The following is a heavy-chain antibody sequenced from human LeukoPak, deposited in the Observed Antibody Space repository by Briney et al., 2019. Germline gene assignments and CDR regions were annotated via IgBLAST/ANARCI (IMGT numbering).Heavy chain of an antibody. V-gene: IGHV3-30*02. D-gene: IGHD1-7*01. Sequence: GGSLRLSCAASGFTFSNYGMHWVRQAPGKGLEWVSFIRYDGSNKYYADSVKGRFTISRDNSKNTLYLQMNSLRAEDTAVYYCAKAGITGTTNAAAAHFDYWGQGTLVTVSS. CDR1: GFTFSNYG. CDR3: AKAGITGTTNAAAAHFDY. CDR2: IRYDGSNK. J-gene: IGHJ4*02.